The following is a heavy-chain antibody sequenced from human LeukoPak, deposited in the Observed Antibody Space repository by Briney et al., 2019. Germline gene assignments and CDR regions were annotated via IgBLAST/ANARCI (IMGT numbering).Heavy chain of an antibody. CDR2: VLSDGNNK. CDR3: ASAGSHSYFDS. D-gene: IGHD6-13*01. J-gene: IGHJ4*02. Sequence: GGSLRLSCAASGFTFSTYGMHWVRLAPGKGLEWVAVVLSDGNNKYYADSVKGRFTISRDNSKNTLYLQMNSLRAEDTAVYFCASAGSHSYFDSWGPGTLVTVSS. CDR1: GFTFSTYG. V-gene: IGHV3-33*03.